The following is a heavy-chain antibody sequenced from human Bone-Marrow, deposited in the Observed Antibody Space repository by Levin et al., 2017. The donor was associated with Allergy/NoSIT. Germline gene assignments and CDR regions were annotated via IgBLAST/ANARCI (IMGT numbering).Heavy chain of an antibody. J-gene: IGHJ6*03. V-gene: IGHV3-30*18. CDR1: GFTFSSYG. D-gene: IGHD2-2*01. CDR2: ISYDGSNK. CDR3: AKVGGYCSSTSCFHSYYYYYMDV. Sequence: GESLKISCAASGFTFSSYGMHWVRQAPGKGLEWVAVISYDGSNKYYADSVKGRFTISRDNSKNTLYLQMNSLRAEDTAVYYCAKVGGYCSSTSCFHSYYYYYMDVWGKGTTVTVSS.